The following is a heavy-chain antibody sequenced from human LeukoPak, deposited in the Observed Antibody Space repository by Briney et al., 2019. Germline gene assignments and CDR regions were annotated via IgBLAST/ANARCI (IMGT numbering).Heavy chain of an antibody. J-gene: IGHJ4*02. CDR2: IIPIFGTA. D-gene: IGHD6-6*01. CDR1: GGTFSSYA. CDR3: ARSEDSSSQQYDY. V-gene: IGHV1-69*05. Sequence: SVKVSCKASGGTFSSYAISWVRQAPGQGLEWMGRIIPIFGTANYAQKFQGRVTITTDESTSTAYIELSSLRSEDTAMYYCARSEDSSSQQYDYWGQGTLVTISS.